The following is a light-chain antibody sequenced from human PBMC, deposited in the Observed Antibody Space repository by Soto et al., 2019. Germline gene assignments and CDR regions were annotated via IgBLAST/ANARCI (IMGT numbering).Light chain of an antibody. J-gene: IGKJ5*01. CDR2: DAS. CDR3: QQYDNLPIT. CDR1: QDISNY. Sequence: DLPMTQSPSSLSASVGDRVTITCQASQDISNYLHRYQQKPGKAPKLLIYDASNLETGVPSRFSGSGSGTDFTFTISSLQPEDIATYYCQQYDNLPITFGQGTRLEIK. V-gene: IGKV1-33*01.